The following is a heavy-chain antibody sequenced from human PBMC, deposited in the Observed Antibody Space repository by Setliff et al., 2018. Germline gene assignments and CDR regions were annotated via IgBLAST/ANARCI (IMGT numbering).Heavy chain of an antibody. D-gene: IGHD3-9*01. CDR2: INWDGRTI. Sequence: GGSLRLSCAASGFTFKNNGMNWVRQAPGKGLEWVSGINWDGRTIFYADSVKGRFTISRDNAKKSLYLQMNSLRAEDTAVYYCACPDILTGLSDYWGQGTLVTVSS. CDR1: GFTFKNNG. V-gene: IGHV3-20*04. J-gene: IGHJ4*02. CDR3: ACPDILTGLSDY.